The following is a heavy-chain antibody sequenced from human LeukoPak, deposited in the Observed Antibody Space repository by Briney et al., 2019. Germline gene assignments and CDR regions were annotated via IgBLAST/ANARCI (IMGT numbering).Heavy chain of an antibody. D-gene: IGHD6-19*01. Sequence: PGGSLRLSCAASGFTFSGSAMHWVRQAPGKGLEWVSAISVSGGSTYYADSVKGRFTISRDNSKNTLYLQMNSLRAEDTAVYYCAAQWLVLGAFDVWGQGTTVTVSS. CDR2: ISVSGGST. CDR3: AAQWLVLGAFDV. V-gene: IGHV3-23*01. J-gene: IGHJ3*01. CDR1: GFTFSGSA.